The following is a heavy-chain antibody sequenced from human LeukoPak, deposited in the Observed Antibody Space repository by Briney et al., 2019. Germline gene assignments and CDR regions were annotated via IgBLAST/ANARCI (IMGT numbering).Heavy chain of an antibody. V-gene: IGHV4-34*01. Sequence: SETLSLTCAVYGGSFSGYYWSWIRQPPGKGLGWIGEINHSGSTNYNPSLKSRVTISVDTSKNQFSLKLSSVTAADTAVYYCARSPSFIAVAGYYFDYWGQGTLVTVSS. CDR2: INHSGST. D-gene: IGHD6-19*01. CDR3: ARSPSFIAVAGYYFDY. J-gene: IGHJ4*02. CDR1: GGSFSGYY.